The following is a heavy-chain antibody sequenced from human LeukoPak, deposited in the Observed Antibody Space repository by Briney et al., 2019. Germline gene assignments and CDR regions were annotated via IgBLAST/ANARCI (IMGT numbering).Heavy chain of an antibody. Sequence: QAGMSLRLSCAASGFTFDDFAMHWVRQAPGKGLEWVSGLNWNSAATGYADSVKGRFTISRDNAKNSLYLQMNSLGPEDTAFYYCAKDTHVAVTGTFDPWGQGTLVTVSS. CDR3: AKDTHVAVTGTFDP. J-gene: IGHJ5*02. CDR1: GFTFDDFA. D-gene: IGHD6-19*01. V-gene: IGHV3-9*01. CDR2: LNWNSAAT.